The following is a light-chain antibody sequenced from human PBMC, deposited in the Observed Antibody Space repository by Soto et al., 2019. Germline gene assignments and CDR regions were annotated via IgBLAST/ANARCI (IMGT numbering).Light chain of an antibody. Sequence: QSALTQPASVSGSPGQSITISCTGTSSDVGAYNYVSWYQQYPGKAPKLMIYDVSNRPSGISNRFSGSKSANTASLTISGLQAEDGADYYCCSYAGDSAPYVFGTGTKVTVL. CDR1: SSDVGAYNY. CDR3: CSYAGDSAPYV. CDR2: DVS. V-gene: IGLV2-14*01. J-gene: IGLJ1*01.